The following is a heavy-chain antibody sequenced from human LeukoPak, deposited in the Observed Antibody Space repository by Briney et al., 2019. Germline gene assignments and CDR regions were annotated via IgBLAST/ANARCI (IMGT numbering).Heavy chain of an antibody. CDR2: ISAYNGNT. D-gene: IGHD3-10*01. Sequence: ASVKVSCKASGYTFTSYGISWVRQAPGQGLEWMGWISAYNGNTNYAQKLQGRVTMTTDTSTSTAYMELRSLRSDDTAVYYCARLSEGFGEFYYNNNYMDVWGKGTTVTISS. V-gene: IGHV1-18*01. CDR1: GYTFTSYG. J-gene: IGHJ6*03. CDR3: ARLSEGFGEFYYNNNYMDV.